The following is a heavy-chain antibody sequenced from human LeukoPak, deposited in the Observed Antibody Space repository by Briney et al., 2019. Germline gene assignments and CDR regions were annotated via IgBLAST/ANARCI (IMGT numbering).Heavy chain of an antibody. CDR1: GYSISSGYY. Sequence: ESSETLSLTCTVSGYSISSGYYWGWIRQPPGKGLEWIGSIYHSGSTYYNPSLKSRVTISVDTSKNQFYLKLSSVTAADTAVYYCARNGTAGDWSAKYYFDYWGQGTLVTVSS. CDR2: IYHSGST. CDR3: ARNGTAGDWSAKYYFDY. V-gene: IGHV4-38-2*02. J-gene: IGHJ4*02. D-gene: IGHD2-21*02.